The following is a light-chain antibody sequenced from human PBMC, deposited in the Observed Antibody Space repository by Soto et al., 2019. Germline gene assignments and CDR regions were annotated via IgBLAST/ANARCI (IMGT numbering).Light chain of an antibody. J-gene: IGKJ2*01. V-gene: IGKV1-5*01. CDR3: QQYNRPYT. Sequence: DIQMTQSPSTLSASVGDRVPITCRASQSISSWLAWYQQKPGKAPKLLIYDASSLESGVPSRFSGSGSGTEFTLTISSLQPDDFATYYCQQYNRPYTFGQGTKLEIK. CDR2: DAS. CDR1: QSISSW.